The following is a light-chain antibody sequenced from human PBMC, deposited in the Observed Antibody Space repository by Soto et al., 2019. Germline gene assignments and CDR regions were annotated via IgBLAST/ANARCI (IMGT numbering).Light chain of an antibody. J-gene: IGKJ4*01. CDR1: QGINIW. V-gene: IGKV1-12*01. CDR2: AAS. Sequence: DIQMTQSPSSVAASAGDRVTIPCRASQGINIWLAWYQQKPGKAPKLLIYAASSLQRGVPSRFSGSGSGTDFTLTINSLQPEDFATYYCQRTSTFPLTFGGGTKVEIK. CDR3: QRTSTFPLT.